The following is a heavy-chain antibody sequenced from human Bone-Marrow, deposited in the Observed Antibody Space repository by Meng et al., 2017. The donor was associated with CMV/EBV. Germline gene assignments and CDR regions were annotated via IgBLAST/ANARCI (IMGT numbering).Heavy chain of an antibody. Sequence: VQLPESGPGSVKPAQTLSLTGTVSGGSISRGSYYWSWIRQPAGKGLEWIGRIYTSGSTNYNPSLKSRVTISVDTSKNQFSLKLSSVTAADTAVYYCARGSGDGYNLGWFDPWGQGTLVTVSS. CDR3: ARGSGDGYNLGWFDP. V-gene: IGHV4-61*02. CDR2: IYTSGST. CDR1: GGSISRGSYY. J-gene: IGHJ5*02. D-gene: IGHD5-24*01.